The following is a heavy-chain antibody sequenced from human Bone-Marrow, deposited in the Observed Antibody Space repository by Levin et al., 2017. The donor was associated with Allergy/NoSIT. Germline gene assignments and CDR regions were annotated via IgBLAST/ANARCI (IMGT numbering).Heavy chain of an antibody. J-gene: IGHJ4*02. Sequence: SETLSLTCAVSGASIKSSKWWTWVRQAPGKGLEWIGHIFHSGSTSYNPSLKSRVTISVDTSNNQFSLNLTSLTAADTAVYYCAREDHNLWMVDDWGQGTLVTVSP. CDR2: IFHSGST. CDR1: GASIKSSKW. CDR3: AREDHNLWMVDD. V-gene: IGHV4-4*02. D-gene: IGHD5-24*01.